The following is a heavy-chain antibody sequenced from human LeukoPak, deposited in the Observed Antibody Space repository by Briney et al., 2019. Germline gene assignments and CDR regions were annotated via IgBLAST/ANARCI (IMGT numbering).Heavy chain of an antibody. Sequence: GGSLRLSCAASGFTFSSYWMSWVRQAPGKGLEWVANIKQDGSEKYYVDSVKGRFTISRDNAKNSLYLQMNSLRAEDTAVYYCASDGSETYYDFWSGYPPAGYYDYWGQGTLVTVSS. CDR3: ASDGSETYYDFWSGYPPAGYYDY. D-gene: IGHD3-3*01. V-gene: IGHV3-7*05. CDR1: GFTFSSYW. J-gene: IGHJ4*02. CDR2: IKQDGSEK.